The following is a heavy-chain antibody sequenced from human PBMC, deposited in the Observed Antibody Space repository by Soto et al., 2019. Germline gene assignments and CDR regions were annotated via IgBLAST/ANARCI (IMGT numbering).Heavy chain of an antibody. D-gene: IGHD3-10*02. Sequence: PGGSLRLSCVGSGFIFSNNGMPWVRQTPGKGLEWVAFMSYDGSDTFYADSVKGRFTISRDNYKNTLFLHMSNLRAEDKAMYYCTIVRVADSALDHWGQGTLVTVSS. J-gene: IGHJ4*02. CDR2: MSYDGSDT. CDR1: GFIFSNNG. CDR3: TIVRVADSALDH. V-gene: IGHV3-30*02.